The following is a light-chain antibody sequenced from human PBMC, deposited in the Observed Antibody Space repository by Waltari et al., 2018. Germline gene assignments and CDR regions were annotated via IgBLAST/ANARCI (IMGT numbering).Light chain of an antibody. CDR3: QTGGHGTWV. CDR1: RGHGSNV. Sequence: QLVLTQSHSASASMGASVNLICSRSRGHGSNVIPWLHQQPEKGPRYLMKVNSDGSHSKGDEIPDRFSGSSSGAERYLTISSLQSEDEADYYCQTGGHGTWVFGGGTKLTVL. V-gene: IGLV4-69*01. J-gene: IGLJ3*02. CDR2: VNSDGSH.